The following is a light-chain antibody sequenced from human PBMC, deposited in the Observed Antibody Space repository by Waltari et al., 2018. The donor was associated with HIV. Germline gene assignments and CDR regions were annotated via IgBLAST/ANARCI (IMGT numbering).Light chain of an antibody. CDR3: QSYDSNLSGL. CDR1: RSNIGAGYD. Sequence: QSELTQPPSVSAAPGQRVTISCTWIRSNIGAGYDVHWYQQVPGRAPKVVIYGNSNRPSGVPDRFSGSKSGSSASLVITGLQSEDEADYYCQSYDSNLSGLFGGGTKVTVL. J-gene: IGLJ2*01. CDR2: GNS. V-gene: IGLV1-40*01.